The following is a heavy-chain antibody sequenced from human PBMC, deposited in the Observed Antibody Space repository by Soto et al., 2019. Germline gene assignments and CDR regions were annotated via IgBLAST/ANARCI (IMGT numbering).Heavy chain of an antibody. J-gene: IGHJ4*01. CDR1: GFTFSRHA. CDR3: ATTPGVIVVVYAFEH. CDR2: ISGSGASK. Sequence: EVELLESGGGMVQPGGSLRLSCVASGFTFSRHALAWVRQVPGKGLEWVSAISGSGASKDDADSVKGRFTISRDNTNNTLLMQLNSLRADDTAGYYCATTPGVIVVVYAFEHWGRGIPVIVSS. D-gene: IGHD2-8*02. V-gene: IGHV3-23*01.